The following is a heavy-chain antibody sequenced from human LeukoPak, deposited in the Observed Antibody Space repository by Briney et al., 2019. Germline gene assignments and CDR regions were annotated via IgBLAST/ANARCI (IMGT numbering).Heavy chain of an antibody. CDR2: ISYDGCNK. D-gene: IGHD3-3*01. CDR3: ASARDPGRFLEWLPLDY. V-gene: IGHV3-30-3*01. J-gene: IGHJ4*02. Sequence: GRSLRLSCAASGFTFSSYAMHWVRQAPGKGLEWVAVISYDGCNKYYADSVKGRSTISRDNSKNTLYLQMNSLRAEDTAVYYCASARDPGRFLEWLPLDYWGQGTLVTVSS. CDR1: GFTFSSYA.